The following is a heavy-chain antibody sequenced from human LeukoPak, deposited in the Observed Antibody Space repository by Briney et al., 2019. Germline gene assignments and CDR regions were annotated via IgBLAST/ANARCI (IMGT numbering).Heavy chain of an antibody. CDR3: ARERGPAPNNWFDP. CDR1: GFTLSSYE. D-gene: IGHD2-2*01. Sequence: PGGSLRLSCAASGFTLSSYEMNWVRQAPGKGVEWVSVIYSGGSTYYADSVKGRFTISRDNSKNTLYLQMNSLRAEDTAMYYCARERGPAPNNWFDPWGQGTLVTVSS. J-gene: IGHJ5*02. CDR2: IYSGGST. V-gene: IGHV3-66*01.